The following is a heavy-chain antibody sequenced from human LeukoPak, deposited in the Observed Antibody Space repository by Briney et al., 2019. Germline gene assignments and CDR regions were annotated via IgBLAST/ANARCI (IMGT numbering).Heavy chain of an antibody. CDR3: ARWQGYCSSTSCRNFDY. J-gene: IGHJ4*02. CDR1: GGSISSSSYY. V-gene: IGHV4-39*01. CDR2: IYYSGST. D-gene: IGHD2-2*01. Sequence: PSETLSLTCTVSGGSISSSSYYRGWIRQPPGKGLEWIGSIYYSGSTYYNPSLKSRVTISVDTSKNQLSLKLSSVTAADTAVYYCARWQGYCSSTSCRNFDYWGQGTLVTVSS.